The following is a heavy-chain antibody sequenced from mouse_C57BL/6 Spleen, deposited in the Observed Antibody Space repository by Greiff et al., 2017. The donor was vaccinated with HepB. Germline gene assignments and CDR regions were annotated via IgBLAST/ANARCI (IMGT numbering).Heavy chain of an antibody. CDR3: ARVTGDYYAMDY. J-gene: IGHJ4*01. CDR2: ISSGSSTI. D-gene: IGHD4-1*01. Sequence: DVHLVESGGGLVKPGGSLKLSCAASGFTFSDYGMHWVRQAPEKGLEWVAYISSGSSTIYYADTVKGRFTISRDNAKNTLFLQMTSLRSEDTAMYYCARVTGDYYAMDYWGQGTSVTVSS. CDR1: GFTFSDYG. V-gene: IGHV5-17*01.